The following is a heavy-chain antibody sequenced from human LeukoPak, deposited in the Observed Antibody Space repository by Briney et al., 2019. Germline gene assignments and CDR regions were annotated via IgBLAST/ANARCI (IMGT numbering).Heavy chain of an antibody. CDR2: IQQDGSDK. D-gene: IGHD3-22*01. CDR3: ARDLYRIVVVPHYFDY. Sequence: GGSLRLSCAASGFTFYTYSMNWVRQAPGKGLEWVANIQQDGSDKYYVDSVKGRFTISRDNAKNSLYLQMNSLRAEDTAVYYCARDLYRIVVVPHYFDYWGQGTLVTVSS. J-gene: IGHJ4*02. V-gene: IGHV3-7*01. CDR1: GFTFYTYS.